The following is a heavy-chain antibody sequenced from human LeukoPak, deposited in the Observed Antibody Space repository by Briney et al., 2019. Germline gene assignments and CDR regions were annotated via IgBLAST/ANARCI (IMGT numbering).Heavy chain of an antibody. CDR1: GFTFSSYA. J-gene: IGHJ4*02. Sequence: GGSLRLSCAASGFTFSSYAMHWVRQAPGKGLEYVSAISSNGGSTYYANSVKVRFTISRDNSKNTLYLQMASLRAEDRAVYYCARDYDSMGYYYGVIDYWGEGTLVTVSS. V-gene: IGHV3-64*01. CDR3: ARDYDSMGYYYGVIDY. D-gene: IGHD3-22*01. CDR2: ISSNGGST.